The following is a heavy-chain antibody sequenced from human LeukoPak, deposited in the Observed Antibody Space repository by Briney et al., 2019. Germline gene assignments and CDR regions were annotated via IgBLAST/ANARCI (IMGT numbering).Heavy chain of an antibody. J-gene: IGHJ4*02. CDR3: ARGEDMITFGGVIDNLGNYYFDY. CDR2: IYYSGST. V-gene: IGHV4-59*01. Sequence: SETLSLTCTVSGGSISSYYWSWIRQPPGKGLEWIGYIYYSGSTNYNPSLKSRVTISVDTSKNQFSLKLSSVTAADTAVYYCARGEDMITFGGVIDNLGNYYFDYWGQGTLVTVSS. D-gene: IGHD3-16*02. CDR1: GGSISSYY.